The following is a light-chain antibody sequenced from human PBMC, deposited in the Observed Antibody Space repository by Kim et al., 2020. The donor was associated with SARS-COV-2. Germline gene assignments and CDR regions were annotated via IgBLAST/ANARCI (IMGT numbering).Light chain of an antibody. CDR1: QSVSRN. V-gene: IGKV3-15*01. CDR2: SAS. Sequence: EIVMTQSPALLSVSPGDRATLSCRASQSVSRNLAWYQVRPGQAPRLLMYSASTRANVIPPRFSGSGSGTEFTLTISSLQSEDFAVYYCQKYNDWPRTFGQGTKVDIK. CDR3: QKYNDWPRT. J-gene: IGKJ1*01.